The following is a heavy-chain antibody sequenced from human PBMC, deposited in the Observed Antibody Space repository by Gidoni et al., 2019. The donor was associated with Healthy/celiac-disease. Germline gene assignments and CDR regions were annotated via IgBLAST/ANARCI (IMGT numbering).Heavy chain of an antibody. V-gene: IGHV1-8*01. CDR3: ANTYYDFWSGYLHDAFDI. CDR2: MNPNSGNT. Sequence: QVQLVQSGAEVKKPGASVKVSCKASGYTFTSYDINWVRQATGQGLEWMGWMNPNSGNTGYAQKFQGRVTMTRNTSISTAYMELSSLRSEDTAVYYCANTYYDFWSGYLHDAFDIWGQGTMVTVSS. D-gene: IGHD3-3*01. CDR1: GYTFTSYD. J-gene: IGHJ3*02.